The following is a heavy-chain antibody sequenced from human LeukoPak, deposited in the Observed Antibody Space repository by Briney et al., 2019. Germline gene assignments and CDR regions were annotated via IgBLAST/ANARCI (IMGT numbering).Heavy chain of an antibody. CDR2: MYHSGDT. D-gene: IGHD5-12*01. V-gene: IGHV4-38-2*02. J-gene: IGHJ3*02. Sequence: SETLSLTCTVSGYSVSSGYYWGWIRQPPGKGLEWIGSMYHSGDTYSNPSLKSRVTISVDTSKNQLSLRLSSVTAADTAVYYCARHKWLDAFDIWGQGTMVTVSS. CDR3: ARHKWLDAFDI. CDR1: GYSVSSGYY.